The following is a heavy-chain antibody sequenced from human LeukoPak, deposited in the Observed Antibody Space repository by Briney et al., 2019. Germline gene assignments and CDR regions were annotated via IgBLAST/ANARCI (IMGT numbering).Heavy chain of an antibody. CDR3: AKDRSVKAGLYGDFDY. Sequence: GGSLRLSCTASGFIFSSYAMSWVRQAPGKGLEWVSTISGSGDYTYYADSVKGRFTISRDNSKSTLHLQMNNLRTEETAIYYCAKDRSVKAGLYGDFDYWGQGTLVTVSS. V-gene: IGHV3-23*01. CDR2: ISGSGDYT. J-gene: IGHJ4*02. CDR1: GFIFSSYA. D-gene: IGHD2/OR15-2a*01.